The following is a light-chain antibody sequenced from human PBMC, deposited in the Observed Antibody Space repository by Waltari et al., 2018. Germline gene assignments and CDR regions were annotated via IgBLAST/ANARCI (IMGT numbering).Light chain of an antibody. CDR1: QSVSSTY. J-gene: IGKJ4*01. CDR3: QQYGTSPFT. CDR2: DVS. V-gene: IGKV3-20*01. Sequence: EIVLTQSPGTLSLSPGERVTLSCRASQSVSSTYLAWYQQKPGQAPRLLIYDVSSRATGIPDRFSGSGSGTDFTLTISGLEPEDFAVYYCQQYGTSPFTFGGGTKVEIK.